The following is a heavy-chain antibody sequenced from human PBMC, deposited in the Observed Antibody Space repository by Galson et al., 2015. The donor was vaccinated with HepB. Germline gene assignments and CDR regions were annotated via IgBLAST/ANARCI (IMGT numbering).Heavy chain of an antibody. Sequence: SLRLSCAASGFTFSSYGMHWVRQAPGKGLEWVAVISYDGSNKYYADSVKGRFTFSRDNSKNTLYLQMNSLRAEDTAVYYCAKSTYYDFWSGQDAAFDIWGQGTMVTVSS. CDR2: ISYDGSNK. CDR1: GFTFSSYG. V-gene: IGHV3-30*18. CDR3: AKSTYYDFWSGQDAAFDI. D-gene: IGHD3-3*01. J-gene: IGHJ3*02.